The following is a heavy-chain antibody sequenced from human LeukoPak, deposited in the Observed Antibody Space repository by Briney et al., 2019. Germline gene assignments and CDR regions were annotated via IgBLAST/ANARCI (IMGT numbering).Heavy chain of an antibody. J-gene: IGHJ4*02. Sequence: SGGSLRLSCAASGFTFSSYTMSWVRQAPGKGLEWVSTITTSDGNTYYADSVKGRFTVSRDNSKNTLFLQMNSLRAEDTAVYYCAKDKETFFDYWGQGTLVTVSS. CDR3: AKDKETFFDY. CDR2: ITTSDGNT. CDR1: GFTFSSYT. V-gene: IGHV3-23*01.